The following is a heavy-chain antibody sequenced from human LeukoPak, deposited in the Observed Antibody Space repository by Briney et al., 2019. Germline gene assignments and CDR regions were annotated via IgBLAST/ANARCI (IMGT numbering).Heavy chain of an antibody. CDR3: ARDSYESSGLGLDY. D-gene: IGHD3-22*01. CDR1: GDSIGRINYF. CDR2: IYSRGRT. Sequence: SETLSLTCTISGDSIGRINYFWGWIRQPPGKRLEWIGYIYSRGRTNYNPSLKSRVTISVDTSKNQFSLKLSSVTAADTAVYYCARDSYESSGLGLDYWGQGTLVTVSS. J-gene: IGHJ4*02. V-gene: IGHV4-61*01.